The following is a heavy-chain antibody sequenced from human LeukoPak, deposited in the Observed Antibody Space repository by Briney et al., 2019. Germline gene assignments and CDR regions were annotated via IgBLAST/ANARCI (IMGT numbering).Heavy chain of an antibody. CDR2: ISSSGSTI. J-gene: IGHJ2*01. Sequence: GGSLRLSCAASGFTFSDYYMSWIRQAPGKGLEWVSYISSSGSTIYYADSVKGRFTISRDNAKNSLYLQMNSLRAEDTAVYYCAKDGSSLRYFDWLLSGWYFDLWGRGTLVTVSS. CDR3: AKDGSSLRYFDWLLSGWYFDL. V-gene: IGHV3-11*01. CDR1: GFTFSDYY. D-gene: IGHD3-9*01.